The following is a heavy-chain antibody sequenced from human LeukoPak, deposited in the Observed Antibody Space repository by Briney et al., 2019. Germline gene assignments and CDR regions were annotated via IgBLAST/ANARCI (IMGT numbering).Heavy chain of an antibody. CDR3: ARDEGQWLGL. CDR1: GGSISSGDYY. J-gene: IGHJ4*02. Sequence: SETLSLTCTVSGGSISSGDYYWSWIRQPPGKGLEWIGYIYYSGSTYYNPSLKSRVTISVDKSKNQLSLKLSSVTAADTAVYYCARDEGQWLGLWGQGTLVTVSS. D-gene: IGHD6-19*01. CDR2: IYYSGST. V-gene: IGHV4-30-4*01.